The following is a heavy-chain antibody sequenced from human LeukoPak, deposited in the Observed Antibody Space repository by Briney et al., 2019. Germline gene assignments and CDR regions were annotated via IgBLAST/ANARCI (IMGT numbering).Heavy chain of an antibody. CDR3: ARGYCSSTSCYYYYYYYMDV. CDR2: IYYSGST. V-gene: IGHV4-59*01. D-gene: IGHD2-2*01. CDR1: GGSISGYY. J-gene: IGHJ6*03. Sequence: SETLSLTCTVSGGSISGYYWGWIRQPAGKGLEWIGYIYYSGSTNYNPSLKSRVTISVDTSKNQFSLKLSSVTAADTAVYYCARGYCSSTSCYYYYYYYMDVWGKGTTVTVSS.